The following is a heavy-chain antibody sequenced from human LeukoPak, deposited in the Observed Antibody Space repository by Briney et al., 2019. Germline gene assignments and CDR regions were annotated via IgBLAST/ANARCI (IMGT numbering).Heavy chain of an antibody. J-gene: IGHJ4*02. D-gene: IGHD3-10*01. CDR3: ARSMVRGDDY. Sequence: PGGSLRLSCAASGFTLTDNYMSWIRQAPGKGLEWVAYINNVGNIIYYADSVKGRFTISRDNAKQSLYLQMNSLRAEDTAMYYCARSMVRGDDYWGQGTLVTVSS. V-gene: IGHV3-11*04. CDR2: INNVGNII. CDR1: GFTLTDNY.